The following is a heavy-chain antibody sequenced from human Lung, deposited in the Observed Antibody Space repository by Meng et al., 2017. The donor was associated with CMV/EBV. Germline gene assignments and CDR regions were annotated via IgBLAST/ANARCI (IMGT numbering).Heavy chain of an antibody. CDR2: IRYDGTNK. CDR1: GFTFTNYG. J-gene: IGHJ6*02. V-gene: IGHV3-30*02. CDR3: ARDQQLVLIYYYGMAV. Sequence: GGSLRLXCAASGFTFTNYGMHWVRQAPGKGLEWVAFIRYDGTNKYYADSVKGRFTISRDNSKNTLYLQMNSLRAEDTAVYYCARDQQLVLIYYYGMAVWGQGTXVTVSS. D-gene: IGHD6-13*01.